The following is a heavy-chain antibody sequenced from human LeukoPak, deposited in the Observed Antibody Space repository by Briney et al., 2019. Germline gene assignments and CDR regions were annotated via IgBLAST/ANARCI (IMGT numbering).Heavy chain of an antibody. CDR1: GGSFSGYY. CDR3: ARSLTINPAPAGY. CDR2: INHSGST. Sequence: SETLSLTCAVYGGSFSGYYWSWIRQPPGKGLEWIGEINHSGSTNYNPSLKSRVTISVDTSKNQFSLKLSSVTAADTAVYYCARSLTINPAPAGYWGQGTLVTVSS. V-gene: IGHV4-34*01. D-gene: IGHD5-24*01. J-gene: IGHJ4*02.